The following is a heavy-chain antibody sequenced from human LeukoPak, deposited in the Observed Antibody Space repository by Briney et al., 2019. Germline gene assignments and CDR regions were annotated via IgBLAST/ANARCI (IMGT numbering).Heavy chain of an antibody. V-gene: IGHV3-23*01. CDR3: AKGGDGSGYYYVLYYFDY. CDR2: ISGSGGST. D-gene: IGHD3-22*01. J-gene: IGHJ4*02. Sequence: GGSLRLSCAASGFTVSSNYMSWVRQAPGKGLEWVSAISGSGGSTYYADSVKGRFTISRDNSKNTLYLQMNSLRSEDTAVYYCAKGGDGSGYYYVLYYFDYWGQGTLVTVSS. CDR1: GFTVSSNY.